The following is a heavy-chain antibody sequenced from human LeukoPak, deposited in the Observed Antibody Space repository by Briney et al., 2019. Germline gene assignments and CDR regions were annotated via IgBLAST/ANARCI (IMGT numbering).Heavy chain of an antibody. CDR1: GGSIRSHY. CDR3: ASSSWYWYYFDC. Sequence: SETLSLTCTASGGSIRSHYWSWIRQPPGKGLEWIGYIYYSGSTNYNPSLKSRVTISVDTSKNQFSLKLNSVTAADTAVNYCASSSWYWYYFDCWGQGTLVTVSS. CDR2: IYYSGST. J-gene: IGHJ4*02. D-gene: IGHD6-13*01. V-gene: IGHV4-59*11.